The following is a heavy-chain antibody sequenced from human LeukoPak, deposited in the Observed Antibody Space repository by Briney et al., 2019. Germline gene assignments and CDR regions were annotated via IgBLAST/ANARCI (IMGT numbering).Heavy chain of an antibody. CDR3: ARLPQSGWYDNYYYYGMDV. CDR2: ISAYNGNT. Sequence: ASVTVSCKASGGTFSSYGISWVRQAPGQGLEWMGWISAYNGNTNYAQKLQGRVTMTTDTSTSTAYMELRSLRSDDTAVYYCARLPQSGWYDNYYYYGMDVWGQGTTVTVSS. V-gene: IGHV1-18*01. D-gene: IGHD6-19*01. J-gene: IGHJ6*02. CDR1: GGTFSSYG.